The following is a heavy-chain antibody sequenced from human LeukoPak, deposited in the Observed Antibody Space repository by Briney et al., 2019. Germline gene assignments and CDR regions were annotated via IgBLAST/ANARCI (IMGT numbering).Heavy chain of an antibody. CDR2: IYYSGST. CDR1: GGSISSSSYY. CDR3: AREYGYSSSWYFPYYYYYMDV. V-gene: IGHV4-39*07. Sequence: SETLSLTRTVSGGSISSSSYYWGWIRQPPGKGLEGIGSIYYSGSTYYNPSLKSRVTISVDTSKNQFSLKLSSVTAADTAVYYCAREYGYSSSWYFPYYYYYMDVWGKGTTVTVSS. J-gene: IGHJ6*03. D-gene: IGHD6-13*01.